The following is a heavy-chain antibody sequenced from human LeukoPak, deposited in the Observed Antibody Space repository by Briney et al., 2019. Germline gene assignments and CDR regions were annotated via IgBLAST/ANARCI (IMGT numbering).Heavy chain of an antibody. CDR2: IYYSGST. D-gene: IGHD3-22*01. J-gene: IGHJ4*02. CDR1: GGSISSYY. V-gene: IGHV4-59*01. CDR3: ARVTGYMIEDYFDY. Sequence: SETLSLTCTVSGGSISSYYWSWIRQPPGKGLKWIGYIYYSGSTDYNPSLKSRVTISVETSKNHFSLKLSSVPAAHTAVYYCARVTGYMIEDYFDYWGQGTLVTVSS.